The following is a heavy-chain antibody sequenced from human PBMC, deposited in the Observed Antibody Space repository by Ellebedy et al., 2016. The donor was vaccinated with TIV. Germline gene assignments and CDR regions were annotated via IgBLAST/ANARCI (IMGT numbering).Heavy chain of an antibody. V-gene: IGHV3-33*01. CDR3: VRGSSIYAMDV. Sequence: GESLKISXVASGFTFKTYGMHWVRQAPGKGLEWVAVILNDGSDQSYADSVKGRFTISRDNAKNTLYLQMNSLRAEDTAVYFCVRGSSIYAMDVWGQGTTVTVSS. J-gene: IGHJ6*02. CDR2: ILNDGSDQ. CDR1: GFTFKTYG. D-gene: IGHD2-2*01.